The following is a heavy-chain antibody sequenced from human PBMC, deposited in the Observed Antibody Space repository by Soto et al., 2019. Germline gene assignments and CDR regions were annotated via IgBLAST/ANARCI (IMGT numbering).Heavy chain of an antibody. J-gene: IGHJ4*02. CDR3: AAAQTPFKLLSAVAY. CDR1: GFTFSTYG. V-gene: IGHV3-30*03. Sequence: GGSLRLSCAASGFTFSTYGIHWVRQAPGKGLEWVAVISHDGNNKYYGDSVKGRFTISRDNSKNTVSLQLNSLRVEDTAVYYCAAAQTPFKLLSAVAYWGQGVPVTVSS. D-gene: IGHD3-10*01. CDR2: ISHDGNNK.